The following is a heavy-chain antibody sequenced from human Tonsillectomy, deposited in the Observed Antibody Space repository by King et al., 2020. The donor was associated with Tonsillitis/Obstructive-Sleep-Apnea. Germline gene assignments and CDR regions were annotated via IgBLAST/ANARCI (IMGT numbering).Heavy chain of an antibody. J-gene: IGHJ6*02. CDR1: GFTVSSNY. D-gene: IGHD3-10*01. CDR2: IYSGGST. V-gene: IGHV3-53*01. Sequence: VQLVESGGGLIQPGGSLRLSCAASGFTVSSNYMSWVRQAPGKGLEWVSVIYSGGSTYYADSVKGRFTISRDNSKNTLYLQMNSLIAEDTAVYYCARDSPDVHPFGELLSDYYYYGMDVWGQGTTVTVSS. CDR3: ARDSPDVHPFGELLSDYYYYGMDV.